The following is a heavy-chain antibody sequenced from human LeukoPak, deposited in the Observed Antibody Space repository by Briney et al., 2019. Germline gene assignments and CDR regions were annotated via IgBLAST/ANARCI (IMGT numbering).Heavy chain of an antibody. D-gene: IGHD6-19*01. CDR2: ISGSGDSDST. J-gene: IGHJ5*02. Sequence: PGGSLRLSCAASGFTFSSYAMSWVRQAPGKGLEWVSGISGSGDSDSTYYADSVKGRFTISRDNSRNTLYLQMNSLRAEDTAVYYCAKGDSSGWYGSNWFDPWGQGTLVTVSS. CDR3: AKGDSSGWYGSNWFDP. CDR1: GFTFSSYA. V-gene: IGHV3-23*01.